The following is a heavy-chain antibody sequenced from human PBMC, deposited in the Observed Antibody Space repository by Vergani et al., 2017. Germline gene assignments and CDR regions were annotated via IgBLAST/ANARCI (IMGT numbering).Heavy chain of an antibody. Sequence: QVQLQESGPGLVKPSQTLSLTCTVSGGSISSYYWSWIRQPPGKGLEWIGYIYYSGSTNYNPSLKSRVTISVDTSKIQFSLKLSSVTAADTAVYYCARVNPYYDFWSGYYVDYWGQGTLVTVSS. CDR2: IYYSGST. CDR3: ARVNPYYDFWSGYYVDY. V-gene: IGHV4-59*08. J-gene: IGHJ4*02. CDR1: GGSISSYY. D-gene: IGHD3-3*01.